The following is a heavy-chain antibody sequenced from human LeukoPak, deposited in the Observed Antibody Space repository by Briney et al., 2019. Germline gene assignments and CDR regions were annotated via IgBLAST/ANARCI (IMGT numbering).Heavy chain of an antibody. CDR3: ARVPRYRQIWFGEFRYYYYMDV. Sequence: SETLSLTCTVSGGSISSYYWSWIRQPPGKGLEWIGYIYYSGSTNYNPSLKSRVTLSVDTSKNQFSLKLSSVTAADTAVYYCARVPRYRQIWFGEFRYYYYMDVWGKGTTVTISS. V-gene: IGHV4-59*01. CDR2: IYYSGST. J-gene: IGHJ6*03. D-gene: IGHD3-10*01. CDR1: GGSISSYY.